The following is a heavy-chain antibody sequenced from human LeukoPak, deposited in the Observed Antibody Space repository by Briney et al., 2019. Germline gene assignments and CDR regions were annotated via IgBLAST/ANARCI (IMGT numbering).Heavy chain of an antibody. Sequence: KASETLSLTCTVSGASISNYYWSWIRQPPGKGLEWIGYIYYSGSTNYNPSLKSRVTISEDTSKNQFSLKLSSVTAADTAVYYCAREYQGYYFDYWGQGTLVTVSS. CDR2: IYYSGST. V-gene: IGHV4-59*01. CDR1: GASISNYY. D-gene: IGHD2-2*01. CDR3: AREYQGYYFDY. J-gene: IGHJ4*02.